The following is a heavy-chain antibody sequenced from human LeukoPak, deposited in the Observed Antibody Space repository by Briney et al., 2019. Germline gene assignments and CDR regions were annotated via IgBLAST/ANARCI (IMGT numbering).Heavy chain of an antibody. CDR2: IYYSGSP. D-gene: IGHD3-10*01. J-gene: IGHJ4*02. Sequence: SETLSLTCTVSGGSNSSYSWSWIRQPPGKGLEWIGYIYYSGSPNYNPSLKSRVTMSLDTSKKQFSLKLISVTAADTAVYYCAKVAYGSGSYYLDYWGQGTLVTVSS. V-gene: IGHV4-59*01. CDR1: GGSNSSYS. CDR3: AKVAYGSGSYYLDY.